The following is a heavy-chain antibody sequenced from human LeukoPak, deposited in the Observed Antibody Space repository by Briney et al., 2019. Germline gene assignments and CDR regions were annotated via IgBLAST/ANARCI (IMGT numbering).Heavy chain of an antibody. CDR1: GFTFSESW. V-gene: IGHV3-7*01. CDR2: INQDGTVT. J-gene: IGHJ5*02. Sequence: PGGSLRLSCAASGFTFSESWMDWVRQATGKGLEWVAKINQDGTVTYYVDWGKGRFTICRDNAKNSLYLQMDSLRVEDTAMYYCTKALDLWGQGSLVTVSS. CDR3: TKALDL.